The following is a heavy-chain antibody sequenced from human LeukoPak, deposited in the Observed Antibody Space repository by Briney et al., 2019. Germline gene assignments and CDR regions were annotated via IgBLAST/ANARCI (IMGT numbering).Heavy chain of an antibody. CDR1: GGSISSYY. D-gene: IGHD1-26*01. CDR3: ARGRLGATY. CDR2: NYYSGST. V-gene: IGHV4-59*01. Sequence: PSETLSLTCTVSGGSISSYYWSWIRQPPGKGLEWIRYNYYSGSTNYNPSLKSRVTISVDMSKNQFFLNLTSVTAADTAVYYCARGRLGATYWGQGTLVTVSS. J-gene: IGHJ4*02.